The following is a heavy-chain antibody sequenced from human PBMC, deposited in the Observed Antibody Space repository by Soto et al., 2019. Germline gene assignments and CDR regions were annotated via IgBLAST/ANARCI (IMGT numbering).Heavy chain of an antibody. V-gene: IGHV1-69*13. D-gene: IGHD3-16*02. CDR1: GGTFSGYA. CDR3: ASGSRVGAGYVWGSNRRFDY. CDR2: IIPIFGTA. J-gene: IGHJ4*02. Sequence: SVKVYCKAAGGTFSGYAISLVRQAHGQGLEWMGGIIPIFGTANYAQKFQGRVTITADESTSTAYMERSSLRSEDTAVYYSASGSRVGAGYVWGSNRRFDYWGQGPLVTVSS.